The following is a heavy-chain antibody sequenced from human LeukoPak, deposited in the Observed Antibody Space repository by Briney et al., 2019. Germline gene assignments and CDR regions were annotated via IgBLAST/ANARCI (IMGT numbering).Heavy chain of an antibody. CDR1: GGSISSGDYY. D-gene: IGHD4-17*01. CDR2: IYYSGST. Sequence: TSETLSLTCTVSGGSISSGDYYWSWIRQPPGKGLEWTGYIYYSGSTYYNPSLKSRVTISVDTSKNQFSLKLSSVTAADTAVYYCARDATTVTSQYSQGAFDIWGQGTMVTVSS. V-gene: IGHV4-30-4*01. J-gene: IGHJ3*02. CDR3: ARDATTVTSQYSQGAFDI.